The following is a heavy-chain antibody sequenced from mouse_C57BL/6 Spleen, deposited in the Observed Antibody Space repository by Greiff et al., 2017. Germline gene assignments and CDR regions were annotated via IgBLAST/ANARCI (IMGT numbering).Heavy chain of an antibody. CDR1: GYSITSGYY. J-gene: IGHJ1*03. CDR2: ISYDGSN. D-gene: IGHD6-2*01. CDR3: ARGGYDSLLYFDV. Sequence: VQLQQSGPGLVKPSQSLSLTCSVTGYSITSGYYWNWIRQFPGNKLELMGYISYDGSNNYNPPLKNRIPITRDTSKNQFFLQLNSVTTEDTATYFCARGGYDSLLYFDVWGTGTTVTVSS. V-gene: IGHV3-6*01.